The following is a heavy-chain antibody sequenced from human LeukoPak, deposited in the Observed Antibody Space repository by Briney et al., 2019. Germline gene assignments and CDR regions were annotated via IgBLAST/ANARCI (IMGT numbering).Heavy chain of an antibody. CDR1: GFTFSTYA. D-gene: IGHD5-24*01. V-gene: IGHV3-23*01. J-gene: IGHJ4*02. Sequence: PGGSLRLSCAASGFTFSTYAMSWVRQAPGKGLEWVSAIVGSGGNTYYADSGKGRYTISRDNSKNTLSLQMNSLTAADTAIYYCAKASGDGYNYDYWGQGTPVTVSS. CDR2: IVGSGGNT. CDR3: AKASGDGYNYDY.